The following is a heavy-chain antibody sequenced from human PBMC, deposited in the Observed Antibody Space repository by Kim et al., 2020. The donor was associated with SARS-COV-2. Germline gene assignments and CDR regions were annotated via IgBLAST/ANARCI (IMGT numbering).Heavy chain of an antibody. D-gene: IGHD1-26*01. CDR3: AGSLRIVVDAGGWVDP. CDR1: GGSISSGGYY. J-gene: IGHJ5*02. V-gene: IGHV4-31*03. Sequence: SETLSLTCTISGGSISSGGYYWSWIRQHQGKGLEWIGYIYYSASTYYNPSLKIRITISIDTSKYQLSLKLNSVTAAAACLYYCAGSLRIVVDAGGWVDP. CDR2: IYYSAST.